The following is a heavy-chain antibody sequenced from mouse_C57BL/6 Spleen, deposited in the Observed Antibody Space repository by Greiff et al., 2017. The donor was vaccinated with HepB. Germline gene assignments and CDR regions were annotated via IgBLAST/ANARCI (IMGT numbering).Heavy chain of an antibody. D-gene: IGHD2-4*01. Sequence: EESGPGLVKPSQSLSLTCSVTGYSITSGYYWNWIRQFPGNKLEWMGYISYDGSNNYNPSLKNRISITRDTSKNQFFLKLNSVTTEDTATYYCARDSDYDPWFAYWGQGTLVTVSA. J-gene: IGHJ3*01. V-gene: IGHV3-6*01. CDR2: ISYDGSN. CDR1: GYSITSGYY. CDR3: ARDSDYDPWFAY.